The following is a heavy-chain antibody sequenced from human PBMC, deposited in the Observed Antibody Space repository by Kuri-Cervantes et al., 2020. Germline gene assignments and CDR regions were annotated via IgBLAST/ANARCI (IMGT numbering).Heavy chain of an antibody. Sequence: GGSLRLSCAASGFTASSNYMSWVRQAPGKGLEWVSVIYSGGSTYYADSVKGRFTISRDNSKNTLYLQMNSLRAEDTAVYYCARGQRGYSYASYYYYGMDVWGQGTTVTVSS. CDR2: IYSGGST. V-gene: IGHV3-53*01. CDR3: ARGQRGYSYASYYYYGMDV. J-gene: IGHJ6*02. CDR1: GFTASSNY. D-gene: IGHD5-18*01.